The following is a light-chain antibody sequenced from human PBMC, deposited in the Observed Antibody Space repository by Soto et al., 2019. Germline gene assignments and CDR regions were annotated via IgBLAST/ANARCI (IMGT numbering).Light chain of an antibody. V-gene: IGKV1-5*01. CDR3: QQYSDSSGA. Sequence: DIQMTQSPSTLSASVGDIVTITCRASQSISSWLAWYQQKPGKAPKLMIFDASTLESGVPSRFSGSGSGTDFTLTISSLQPDDFATYYCQQYSDSSGAFGQGTKV. CDR1: QSISSW. J-gene: IGKJ1*01. CDR2: DAS.